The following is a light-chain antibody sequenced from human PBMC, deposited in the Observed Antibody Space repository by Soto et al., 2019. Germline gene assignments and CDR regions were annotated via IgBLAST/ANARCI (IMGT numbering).Light chain of an antibody. J-gene: IGLJ2*01. V-gene: IGLV2-8*01. Sequence: QSALTQPPSASGSPGQSVTISCTGTSSDVGNYNYVSWYQQHPGKAPKLMIYEVTKRTSGVPDRFSGSKSGNTASLTVSGLQAEDEAEYYCPSYAAGKKVVFGGGTKLTVL. CDR2: EVT. CDR1: SSDVGNYNY. CDR3: PSYAAGKKVV.